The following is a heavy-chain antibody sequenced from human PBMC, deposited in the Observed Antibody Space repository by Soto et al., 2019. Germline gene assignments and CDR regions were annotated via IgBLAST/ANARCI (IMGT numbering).Heavy chain of an antibody. J-gene: IGHJ3*02. D-gene: IGHD1-26*01. CDR3: AKEWSAYDI. Sequence: EVQLVESGGGLVQPGGSLRLPCEAFGVSISNNWMNWVRQAPGKGLVWVPHISPDGSIPNYADSVKGRFTISRDNAKSTLYLQMNSLTAEDTAVYYCAKEWSAYDIWGQGTVVTVSS. V-gene: IGHV3-74*01. CDR1: GVSISNNW. CDR2: ISPDGSIP.